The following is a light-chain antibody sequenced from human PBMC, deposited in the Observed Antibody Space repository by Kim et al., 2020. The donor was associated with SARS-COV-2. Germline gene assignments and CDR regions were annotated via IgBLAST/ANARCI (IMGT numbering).Light chain of an antibody. CDR1: QHLICNK. J-gene: IGKJ1*01. CDR3: QQYGNSPRT. V-gene: IGKV3-20*01. Sequence: SPGEQANLSCRASQHLICNKLAWYQQLGGQPPNLVFYRASLRPTGIPDRFSGSGSGTEFALTISRLEPEDFAVYYCQQYGNSPRTFGQGTKVDIK. CDR2: RAS.